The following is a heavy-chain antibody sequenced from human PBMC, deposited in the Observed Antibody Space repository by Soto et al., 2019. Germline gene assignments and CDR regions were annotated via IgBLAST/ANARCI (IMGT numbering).Heavy chain of an antibody. V-gene: IGHV6-1*01. J-gene: IGHJ6*02. CDR3: TKQKGDSLTYNGMDV. CDR2: AYYRSQWYY. CDR1: GDSVSSNSAA. Sequence: SQTLSLTCAISGDSVSSNSAAWNWIRQSPSRSLEWLGRAYYRSQWYYDSAVSVRSRITVIPDTSKNQFSLQLNSVTPEDTSVYYFTKQKGDSLTYNGMDVWGQGTTVTVSS. D-gene: IGHD2-21*02.